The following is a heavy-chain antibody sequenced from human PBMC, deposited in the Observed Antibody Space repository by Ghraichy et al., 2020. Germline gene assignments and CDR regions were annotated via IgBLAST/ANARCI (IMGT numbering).Heavy chain of an antibody. CDR1: GFTFSSYA. CDR2: ISGSGGST. CDR3: AKDQVLADADGRLDP. Sequence: GGSLRLSCAASGFTFSSYAMHWVRLAPGKGPEWVSGISGSGGSTYYADSVRGRFTISRDNSKNTLYLQMNSLRAEDTAVYHCAKDQVLADADGRLDPWGQGTLVTVSS. V-gene: IGHV3-23*01. J-gene: IGHJ5*02.